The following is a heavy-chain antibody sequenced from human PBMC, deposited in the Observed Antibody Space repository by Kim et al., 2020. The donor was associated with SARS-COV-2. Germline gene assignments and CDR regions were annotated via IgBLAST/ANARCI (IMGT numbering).Heavy chain of an antibody. CDR2: ITCNSSSV. CDR3: AKRQESDWGMDV. V-gene: IGHV3-9*01. Sequence: GGSLRLSCAASGFTFGFYGMHWVRQAPGKGLEWVSGITCNSSSVGYAASVKGRFTISRDNAKTSFHLQMNSLIPEATVFYYSAKRQESDWGMDVWGQGTT. CDR1: GFTFGFYG. J-gene: IGHJ6*02. D-gene: IGHD7-27*01.